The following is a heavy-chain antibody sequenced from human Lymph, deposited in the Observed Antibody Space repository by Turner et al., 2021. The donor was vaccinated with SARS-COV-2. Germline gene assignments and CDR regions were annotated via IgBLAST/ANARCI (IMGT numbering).Heavy chain of an antibody. CDR3: ARHNGGRLDY. D-gene: IGHD3-16*01. V-gene: IGHV3-33*01. CDR1: GFTFSTSG. J-gene: IGHJ4*02. Sequence: QVQLVESWGGVVQPGRSLRLSCAASGFTFSTSGMHWLRQAPGKGLEWVAIIWYDGSDKFYADSVKGRFTISRDNSKNTLYLQMNSLRAEDTAVYYCARHNGGRLDYWGQGTLVTVSS. CDR2: IWYDGSDK.